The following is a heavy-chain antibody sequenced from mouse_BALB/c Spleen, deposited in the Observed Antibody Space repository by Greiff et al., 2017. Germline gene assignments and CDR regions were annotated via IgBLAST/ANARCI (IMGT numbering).Heavy chain of an antibody. CDR1: GYTFTDYE. D-gene: IGHD3-1*01. Sequence: QVQLKQSGAELVRPGASVTLSCKASGYTFTDYEMHWVKQTPVHGLEWIGAIDPETGGTAYNQKFKGKATLTADKSSSTAYMELRSLTSEDSAVYYCTRRATDYAMDYWGQGTSVTVSS. V-gene: IGHV1-15*01. CDR3: TRRATDYAMDY. J-gene: IGHJ4*01. CDR2: IDPETGGT.